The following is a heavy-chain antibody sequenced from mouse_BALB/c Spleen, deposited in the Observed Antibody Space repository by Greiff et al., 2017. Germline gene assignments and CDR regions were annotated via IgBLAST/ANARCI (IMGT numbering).Heavy chain of an antibody. Sequence: VQLQQSGPGLVKPSQSLSLTCTVTGYSITSDYAWNWIRQFPGNKLEWMGYISYSGSTSYNPSLKSRISITRDTSKNQFFLQLNSVTTEDTATYYCARFDYDGNYYAMDYWGQGTSVTVSS. CDR2: ISYSGST. CDR3: ARFDYDGNYYAMDY. CDR1: GYSITSDYA. D-gene: IGHD2-4*01. J-gene: IGHJ4*01. V-gene: IGHV3-2*02.